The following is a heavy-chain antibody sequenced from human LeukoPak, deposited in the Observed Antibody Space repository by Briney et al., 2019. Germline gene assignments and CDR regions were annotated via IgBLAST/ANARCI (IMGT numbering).Heavy chain of an antibody. CDR1: VGTLSSYA. D-gene: IGHD5-12*01. Sequence: SVTVSCKASVGTLSSYALSWVRPAPGQGLAWMGNIIPVYRTANYDQKLQGRVTITTDESTSTVYMELSSLRSEDTGVYYCARDQSGSLWPLAAYMDVWGKGTTVTVSS. V-gene: IGHV1-69*05. J-gene: IGHJ6*03. CDR3: ARDQSGSLWPLAAYMDV. CDR2: IIPVYRTA.